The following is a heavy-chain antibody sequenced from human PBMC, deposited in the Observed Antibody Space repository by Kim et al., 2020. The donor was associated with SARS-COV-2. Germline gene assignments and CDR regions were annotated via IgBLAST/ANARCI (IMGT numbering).Heavy chain of an antibody. Sequence: GGSLRLSCAASGFTFGDYAMHWVRQAPGKGLEWVSGISWNSGSIGYADSVKGRFTISRDNAKNSLYLQMNSLRAEDTALYYCAKDIGMATIKGLFDYWGQGTLVTVSS. CDR2: ISWNSGSI. J-gene: IGHJ4*02. CDR1: GFTFGDYA. V-gene: IGHV3-9*01. CDR3: AKDIGMATIKGLFDY. D-gene: IGHD5-12*01.